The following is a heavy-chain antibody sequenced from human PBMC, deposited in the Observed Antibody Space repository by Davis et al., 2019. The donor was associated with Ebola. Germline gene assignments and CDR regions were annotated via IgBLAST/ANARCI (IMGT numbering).Heavy chain of an antibody. CDR3: ARGNRGGDILTGCFFDY. D-gene: IGHD3-9*01. V-gene: IGHV1-46*03. Sequence: AASVKVSCTASGYTFTGYYMHWVRQAPGQGLEWMGIINPSGGSTTYPQKFQGRVSMTRDTSTSTVYMELSSLRSEDTAMYYCARGNRGGDILTGCFFDYWGQGSLVTVSS. J-gene: IGHJ4*02. CDR2: INPSGGST. CDR1: GYTFTGYY.